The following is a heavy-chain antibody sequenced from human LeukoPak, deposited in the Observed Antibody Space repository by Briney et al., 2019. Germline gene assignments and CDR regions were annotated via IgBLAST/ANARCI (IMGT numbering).Heavy chain of an antibody. Sequence: KAGGSLRLSCAASGFTFTTYSMNWVRQAPGKGLQWVSSLSSSGSYIYYADSLKGRFTISRDNAKNSLYLQMNSLRAEDTAVYYCARGDYFDYWGQGTLVTVSS. CDR1: GFTFTTYS. CDR2: LSSSGSYI. J-gene: IGHJ4*02. V-gene: IGHV3-21*01. CDR3: ARGDYFDY.